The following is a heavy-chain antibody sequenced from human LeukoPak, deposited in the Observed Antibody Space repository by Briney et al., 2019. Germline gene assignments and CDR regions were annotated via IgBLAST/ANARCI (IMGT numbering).Heavy chain of an antibody. V-gene: IGHV4-4*07. D-gene: IGHD6-13*01. CDR1: GGSFNSYY. CDR3: ARLTSSWYQDWYFDL. J-gene: IGHJ2*01. CDR2: IYTSGSP. Sequence: SETLSPTCSVSGGSFNSYYWSWIRQPPGKGLEWIGRIYTSGSPNYNPSLKSRVTMSVDTSKNQFSLKLSSVTAADTAVYYCARLTSSWYQDWYFDLWGRGTLVTVSS.